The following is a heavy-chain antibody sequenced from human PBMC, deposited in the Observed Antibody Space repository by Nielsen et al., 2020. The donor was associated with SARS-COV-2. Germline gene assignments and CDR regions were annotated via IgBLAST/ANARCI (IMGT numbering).Heavy chain of an antibody. CDR3: ARGPHDYGDYWLGY. D-gene: IGHD4-17*01. V-gene: IGHV4-59*02. J-gene: IGHJ4*02. CDR2: IYYDGST. Sequence: SETLSLTCTVSGGSVSSYYWSWIRQPSGKGLEWIGYIYYDGSTNHNPSLKSRVTISVDTSKNQFSLNLSSVTAADTAVYYCARGPHDYGDYWLGYWGQGTLVTVSS. CDR1: GGSVSSYY.